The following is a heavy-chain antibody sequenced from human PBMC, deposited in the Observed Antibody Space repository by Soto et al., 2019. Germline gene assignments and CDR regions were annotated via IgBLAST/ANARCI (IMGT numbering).Heavy chain of an antibody. V-gene: IGHV1-3*01. J-gene: IGHJ4*02. D-gene: IGHD6-6*01. CDR1: GYTFTSHA. CDR3: ARGGSVAAPSFDY. Sequence: QVQFVQSGAEVKRPGASVTVSCKASGYTFTSHAVHWVRQAPGERLECMGWIHAGNGKTKYSQSFQGRVTFTSDTSASTVYMELSSLKSEDTAVYYCARGGSVAAPSFDYWGQGTLVTVSS. CDR2: IHAGNGKT.